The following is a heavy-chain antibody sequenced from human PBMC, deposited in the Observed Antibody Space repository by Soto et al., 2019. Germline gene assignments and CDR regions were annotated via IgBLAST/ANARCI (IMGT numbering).Heavy chain of an antibody. J-gene: IGHJ4*02. V-gene: IGHV1-18*01. CDR2: ISTYNGNT. D-gene: IGHD3-22*01. CDR3: ARGPTDYYDNSANYFLDY. Sequence: QVQLVQSGAEVKKPGASVKVSCKASGYTFITHGVSWVRQAPGQGLDWLGWISTYNGNTRYAERLQGRVTMTTDTTTNTAYMELRNLRCDDTAVYYCARGPTDYYDNSANYFLDYWGQGTLVTVSS. CDR1: GYTFITHG.